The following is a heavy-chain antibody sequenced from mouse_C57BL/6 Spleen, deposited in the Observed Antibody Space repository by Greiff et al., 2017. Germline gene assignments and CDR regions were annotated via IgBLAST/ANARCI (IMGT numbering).Heavy chain of an antibody. D-gene: IGHD2-4*01. Sequence: QVQLQQSGAELARPGASVKLSCKASGYTFTSYGISWVKQRTGQGLEWIGEIYPRSGNTYYNEKFKGKATLTADKSSSTAYMEPRSLTSEDSAVYFCARDDYDGGNWYFDVWGTGTTVTVSS. CDR1: GYTFTSYG. V-gene: IGHV1-81*01. CDR3: ARDDYDGGNWYFDV. CDR2: IYPRSGNT. J-gene: IGHJ1*03.